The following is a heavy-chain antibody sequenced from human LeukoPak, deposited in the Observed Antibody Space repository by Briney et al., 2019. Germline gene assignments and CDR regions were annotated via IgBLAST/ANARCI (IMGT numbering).Heavy chain of an antibody. CDR1: GGSISSYY. D-gene: IGHD1/OR15-1a*01. V-gene: IGHV4-59*01. CDR3: ARARGTEAIDY. CDR2: IYYSGST. Sequence: PSETLSLTCTVSGGSISSYYWSWIRQPPGKGLEWIGYIYYSGSTNYNPSLKSRVTISVDTSKNQFSLKLSSVTAADTAVYYCARARGTEAIDYWSQGTLVTVSA. J-gene: IGHJ4*02.